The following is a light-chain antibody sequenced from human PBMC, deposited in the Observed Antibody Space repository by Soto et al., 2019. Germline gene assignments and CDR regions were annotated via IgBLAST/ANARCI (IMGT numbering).Light chain of an antibody. CDR2: DVS. J-gene: IGLJ1*01. CDR3: DSYTSSGTYV. CDR1: SSDVADYKF. V-gene: IGLV2-14*01. Sequence: QSALTQPASVSGSPGQSIAISCTGSSSDVADYKFVSWYQHHPGKAPKLMIYDVSSRPSGVSNRFSGSKSGNTASLTISGLQAEDEADYYCDSYTSSGTYVFGSGTKVTVL.